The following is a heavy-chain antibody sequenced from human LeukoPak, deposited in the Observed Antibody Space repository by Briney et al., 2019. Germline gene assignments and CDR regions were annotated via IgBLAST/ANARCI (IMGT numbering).Heavy chain of an antibody. D-gene: IGHD3-22*01. J-gene: IGHJ4*02. CDR1: GFTFSSYS. CDR2: ISSSSSYI. V-gene: IGHV3-21*01. Sequence: GGSLRLSCAASGFTFSSYSMTSVRQAPGKGLEWVSSISSSSSYIYYADSESDHFTISRDNAKNSLYLQMNSLRGEDTAVYYCAKGSRYYYDSSGYYYYWGQGALVTVSS. CDR3: AKGSRYYYDSSGYYYY.